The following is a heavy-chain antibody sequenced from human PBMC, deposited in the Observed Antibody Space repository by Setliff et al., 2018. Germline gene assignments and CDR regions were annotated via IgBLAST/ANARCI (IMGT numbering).Heavy chain of an antibody. V-gene: IGHV1-2*02. CDR3: ATVVRGGTSRTSYYYYYMDV. Sequence: ASVKVSCKASGYSFTDYYMHWVRQVPGRGLEWMGWINPKSGGTRYAQKFQGRVTMTRDTSIRTAYMELSSLRSDDTAVYYCATVVRGGTSRTSYYYYYMDVWGKGTTVTVSS. D-gene: IGHD1-26*01. CDR2: INPKSGGT. CDR1: GYSFTDYY. J-gene: IGHJ6*03.